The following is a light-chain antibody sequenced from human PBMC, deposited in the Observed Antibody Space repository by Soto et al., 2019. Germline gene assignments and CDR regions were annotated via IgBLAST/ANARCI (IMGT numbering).Light chain of an antibody. CDR1: QSVLYSSNNKNY. V-gene: IGKV4-1*01. CDR2: WAS. J-gene: IGKJ1*01. CDR3: QQYYSTPWT. Sequence: DILMTQAPDSLAVSLGERATINCKSSQSVLYSSNNKNYLAWYQQKPGQTPKLLIYWASTRESGVPARFSGSGSGTDFTLTISSLQDEDVAVYYCQQYYSTPWTFGQGTKVDIK.